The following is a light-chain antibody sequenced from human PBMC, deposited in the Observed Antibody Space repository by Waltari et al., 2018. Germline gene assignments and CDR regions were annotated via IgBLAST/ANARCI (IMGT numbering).Light chain of an antibody. CDR3: ASWDDSLRGV. CDR1: SSNIGSNY. V-gene: IGLV1-47*01. Sequence: QSVLTQPPSASGTPGQRVTISCSGSSSNIGSNYVYWYQQLPGTAPKLLICRNHERPSGVPDRFAGSKSGTSASLAISGLRSEDEADYYWASWDDSLRGVFGTGTKVTVL. CDR2: RNH. J-gene: IGLJ1*01.